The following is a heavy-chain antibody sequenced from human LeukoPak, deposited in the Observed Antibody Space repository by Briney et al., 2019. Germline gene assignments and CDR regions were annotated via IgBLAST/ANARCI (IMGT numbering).Heavy chain of an antibody. V-gene: IGHV1-2*02. J-gene: IGHJ4*02. CDR1: GYTFTRYY. CDR2: INPNSGGT. CDR3: ARDGYSYGYFDY. D-gene: IGHD5-18*01. Sequence: GASVKVSGKASGYTFTRYYMHWVRQAPGQGLEWMGWINPNSGGTNYAQKFQGRVTMTRDTSISTAYMELSRLRSDDTAVYYCARDGYSYGYFDYWGQGTLVTVSS.